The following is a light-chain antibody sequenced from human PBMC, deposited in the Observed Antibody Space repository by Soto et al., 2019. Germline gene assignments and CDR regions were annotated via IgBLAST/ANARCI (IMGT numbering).Light chain of an antibody. CDR1: QSVTSY. V-gene: IGKV3-11*01. CDR2: DAS. J-gene: IGKJ1*01. Sequence: EIVLTQSPATLSLSQGERDTLSCRASQSVTSYLAWYQQKPGQAPRLLIYDASNRATDIPARFSGSGSGTDFTLTISSLEPEDFAVYYCQQRSNLWTFGQGTKVDIK. CDR3: QQRSNLWT.